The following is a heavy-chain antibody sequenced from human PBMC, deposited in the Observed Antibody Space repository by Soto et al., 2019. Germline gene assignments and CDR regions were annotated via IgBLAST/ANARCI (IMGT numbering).Heavy chain of an antibody. Sequence: SETLSLTCTVSGGSISSGDYYWSWIRQPPGKGLEWIGYIYHSGSTYYNPSLKSRVTISVNTSKNQFSLKLSSVTAADTAVYYCARERPDGARLDPWGQGTLVTSPQ. D-gene: IGHD6-6*01. J-gene: IGHJ5*02. V-gene: IGHV4-30-4*01. CDR1: GGSISSGDYY. CDR3: ARERPDGARLDP. CDR2: IYHSGST.